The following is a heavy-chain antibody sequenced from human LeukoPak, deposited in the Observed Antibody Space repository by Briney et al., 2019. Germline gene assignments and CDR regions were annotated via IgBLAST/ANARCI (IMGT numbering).Heavy chain of an antibody. CDR2: ISAYNGNT. D-gene: IGHD5-12*01. CDR3: ARGPGYSGYSGGFDY. J-gene: IGHJ4*02. CDR1: GYTFTSYY. Sequence: ASVKVSCKASGYTFTSYYMHWVRQAPGQGLEWMGWISAYNGNTNYAQKLQGRVTMTTDTSTSTAYMELRSLRSDDTAVYYCARGPGYSGYSGGFDYWGQGTLVTVSS. V-gene: IGHV1-18*04.